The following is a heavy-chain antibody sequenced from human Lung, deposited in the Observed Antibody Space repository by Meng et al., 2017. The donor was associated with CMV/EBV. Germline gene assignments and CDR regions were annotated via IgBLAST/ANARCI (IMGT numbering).Heavy chain of an antibody. CDR3: AKEVKKVWTAYYFDS. V-gene: IGHV3-23*01. Sequence: SGFTFSSFSMSWVRQAPGKGLEWVAEISHSGGHTYYADSVKGRFTVSRDNSKNTVSLQFHNLRVEDTALYYCAKEVKKVWTAYYFDSWGQGTLVTVSS. CDR2: ISHSGGHT. D-gene: IGHD2-21*01. J-gene: IGHJ4*01. CDR1: GFTFSSFS.